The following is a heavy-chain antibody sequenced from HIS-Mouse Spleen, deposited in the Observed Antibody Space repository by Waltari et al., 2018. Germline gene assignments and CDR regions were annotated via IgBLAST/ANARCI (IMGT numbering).Heavy chain of an antibody. V-gene: IGHV3-30*18. CDR2: LSYDGSNK. CDR3: AKDKHHAFDY. J-gene: IGHJ4*02. CDR1: GFTFSSYG. Sequence: QVQLVESGGGVVQPGRSLRLACAASGFTFSSYGMHWGRQAPGKGLVCVAVLSYDGSNKYYADSGKGRFTISMDNSKNTLYLQMNSLRAEDTAVYYCAKDKHHAFDYWGQGTLVTVSS.